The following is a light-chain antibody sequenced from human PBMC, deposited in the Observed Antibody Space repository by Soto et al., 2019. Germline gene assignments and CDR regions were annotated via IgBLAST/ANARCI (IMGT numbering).Light chain of an antibody. Sequence: QSALTQPPSASGSPGQSVTISCTGTSNDIGGYNYVSWYQQHPGKAPKLMIYEVTKRPSGVSNRFSGSRSGNTASLTISGLQAEDEADYYCSSYTDSSNYVFGTGTKVTVL. CDR1: SNDIGGYNY. CDR3: SSYTDSSNYV. V-gene: IGLV2-8*01. J-gene: IGLJ1*01. CDR2: EVT.